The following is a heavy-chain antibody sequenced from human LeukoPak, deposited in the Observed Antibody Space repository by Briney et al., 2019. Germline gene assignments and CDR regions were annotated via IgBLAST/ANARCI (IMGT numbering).Heavy chain of an antibody. CDR2: IYSGGST. D-gene: IGHD1-26*01. CDR1: GIIVSSNY. J-gene: IGHJ4*02. Sequence: PGGSLRLSCAASGIIVSSNYMTWVRQAPGKGLGWVSVIYSGGSTYYADSVKGRFTISRDNSKNTLFLQLNSLRAEDTAVYYCARGPYSEGRGFDYWGQGTLVTVSS. V-gene: IGHV3-53*01. CDR3: ARGPYSEGRGFDY.